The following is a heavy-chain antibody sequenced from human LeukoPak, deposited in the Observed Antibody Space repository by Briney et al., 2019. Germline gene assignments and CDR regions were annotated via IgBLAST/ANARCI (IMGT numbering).Heavy chain of an antibody. J-gene: IGHJ4*02. CDR3: ARRAAGTFDY. V-gene: IGHV4-59*04. Sequence: SETLSLTCTVSNDSISGYYWSWIRQPPGKGLEWIGYIYYSGSTYYNPSLKSRVSISIDTSKNQFSLNLSSVTAADTAVYYCARRAAGTFDYWGQGTLVTVSS. CDR1: NDSISGYY. D-gene: IGHD6-13*01. CDR2: IYYSGST.